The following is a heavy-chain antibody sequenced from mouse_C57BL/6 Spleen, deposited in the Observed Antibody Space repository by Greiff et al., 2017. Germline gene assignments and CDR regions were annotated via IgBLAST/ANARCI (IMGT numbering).Heavy chain of an antibody. Sequence: VKLVESGGGLVKPGGSLKLSCAASGFTFSDYGMHWVRQAPEKGLEWVAYISSGSSTIYYADTVKGRFTISRDNAKNTLFLQMTSLRSEDTAMYYCARKTTTVVADWYFDVWGTGTTVTVSS. CDR2: ISSGSSTI. CDR1: GFTFSDYG. V-gene: IGHV5-17*01. J-gene: IGHJ1*03. D-gene: IGHD1-1*01. CDR3: ARKTTTVVADWYFDV.